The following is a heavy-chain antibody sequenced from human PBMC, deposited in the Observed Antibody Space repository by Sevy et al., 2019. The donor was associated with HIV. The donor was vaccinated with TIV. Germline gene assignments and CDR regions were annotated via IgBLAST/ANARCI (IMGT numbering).Heavy chain of an antibody. CDR3: ARAPPDVVVPGAPSWFDP. D-gene: IGHD2-2*01. CDR1: GGSFSGYY. J-gene: IGHJ5*02. V-gene: IGHV4-34*01. CDR2: INHSGST. Sequence: SETLSLTCAVYGGSFSGYYWNWIRQSPGKGLEWIGEINHSGSTHYSPSLKSRVTMSVDKSKKQFSLRLNCVTAADTAVYYCARAPPDVVVPGAPSWFDPWGQGTLVTVSS.